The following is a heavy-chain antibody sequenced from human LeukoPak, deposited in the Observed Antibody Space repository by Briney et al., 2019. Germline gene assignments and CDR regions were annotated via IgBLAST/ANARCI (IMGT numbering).Heavy chain of an antibody. D-gene: IGHD2-15*01. Sequence: GGPLRLSCVASGFAFSDFWMSWVRQAPGKGREGGADIMHDGNAKNYVPSVRGRSTITRDNAKNSLYLQITSLTVEATAFYYCATSHDSAGNDWGQGTLVTVSS. CDR1: GFAFSDFW. V-gene: IGHV3-7*01. J-gene: IGHJ4*02. CDR2: IMHDGNAK. CDR3: ATSHDSAGND.